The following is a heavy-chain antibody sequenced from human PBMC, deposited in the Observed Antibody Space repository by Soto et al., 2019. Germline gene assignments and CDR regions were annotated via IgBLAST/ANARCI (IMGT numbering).Heavy chain of an antibody. CDR2: INPNSGGT. Sequence: HLVQSGPEVKKPGASITVSCKTSGDTFTNFGLSWVRQAPGQGLEWMGWINPNSGGTNYAQRFQGRVTVTNDTSISTTYMELSSLGSDDTAVYYCARGDFDRSGNYNAGWFAPWGQGTLVTVSS. CDR1: GDTFTNFG. CDR3: ARGDFDRSGNYNAGWFAP. J-gene: IGHJ5*02. V-gene: IGHV1-18*01. D-gene: IGHD3-22*01.